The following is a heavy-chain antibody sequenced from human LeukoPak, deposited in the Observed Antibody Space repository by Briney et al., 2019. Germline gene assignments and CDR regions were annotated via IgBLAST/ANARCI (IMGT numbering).Heavy chain of an antibody. V-gene: IGHV3-66*01. J-gene: IGHJ4*02. D-gene: IGHD3-22*01. Sequence: GGSLRLSCAASEFSVGSNYMTWVRQAPGKGLEWVSLIYSGGSTYYADSVKGRFTISRDNAKNSLYLQMNSLRAEDTAVYYCAREGYYYDSSEYFDYWGQGTLVTVSS. CDR1: EFSVGSNY. CDR2: IYSGGST. CDR3: AREGYYYDSSEYFDY.